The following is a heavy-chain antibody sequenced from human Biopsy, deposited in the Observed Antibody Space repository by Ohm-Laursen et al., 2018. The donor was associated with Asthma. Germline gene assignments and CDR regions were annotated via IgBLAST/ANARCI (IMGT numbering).Heavy chain of an antibody. J-gene: IGHJ4*02. CDR3: ARSVMEWYLPAFDF. V-gene: IGHV3-30-3*01. CDR1: GFTFRSYA. Sequence: SLRLSCTASGFTFRSYAMHWVRQAPGKGLEWVAVGGSYYDGGLKYYADSVNGRFTVSRDDSKNTLYLQMNSLRPDDTAVYYCARSVMEWYLPAFDFWGQGTLVTVSS. CDR2: GGSYYDGGLK. D-gene: IGHD3-3*01.